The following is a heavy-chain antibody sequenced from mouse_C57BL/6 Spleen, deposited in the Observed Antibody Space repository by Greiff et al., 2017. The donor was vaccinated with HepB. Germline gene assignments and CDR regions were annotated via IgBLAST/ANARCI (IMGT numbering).Heavy chain of an antibody. D-gene: IGHD2-4*01. CDR2: INYDGSST. CDR1: GFTFSDYY. CDR3: AREGGLRRYFDV. V-gene: IGHV5-16*01. Sequence: EVNLVESEGGLVQPGSSMKLSCTASGFTFSDYYMAWVRQVPEKGLEWVANINYDGSSTYYLDSLKSRFIISRDNAKNILYLQMSSLKSEDTATYYCAREGGLRRYFDVWGTGTTVTVSS. J-gene: IGHJ1*03.